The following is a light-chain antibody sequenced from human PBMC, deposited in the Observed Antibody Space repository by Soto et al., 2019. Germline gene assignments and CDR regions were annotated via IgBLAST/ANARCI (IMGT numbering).Light chain of an antibody. CDR1: QSVSSN. CDR3: QQYKSFWT. V-gene: IGKV3-15*01. CDR2: GAS. J-gene: IGKJ1*01. Sequence: EIVMTQSPATLSVSPGDSATLSCRASQSVSSNLAWYQQKPGQAPRLLIYGASTRATGIPARFSGSGSGTEFTLTISSLQSEDFATYYCQQYKSFWTFGQGTKVDIK.